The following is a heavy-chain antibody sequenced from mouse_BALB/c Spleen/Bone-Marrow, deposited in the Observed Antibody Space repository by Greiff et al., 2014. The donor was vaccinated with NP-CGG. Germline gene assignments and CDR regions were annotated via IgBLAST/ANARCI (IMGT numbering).Heavy chain of an antibody. Sequence: VQLQQSGAELAKPGASVKMSCKASGYTFTSYWMHWIKQRPGQGLEWIGYITPSTGYIEYNQKFKDKATLTADKSSSTAYMQLSSMTSEDSAVYYCARPRFAYWGQGTPVTVSA. CDR1: GYTFTSYW. CDR3: ARPRFAY. V-gene: IGHV1-7*01. J-gene: IGHJ3*01. CDR2: ITPSTGYI.